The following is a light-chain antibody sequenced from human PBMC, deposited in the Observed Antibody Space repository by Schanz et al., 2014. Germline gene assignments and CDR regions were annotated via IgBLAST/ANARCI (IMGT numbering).Light chain of an antibody. CDR2: DVT. J-gene: IGLJ2*01. CDR1: SSDVGGHNF. V-gene: IGLV2-14*03. CDR3: SSYVSSSAVL. Sequence: QSAPTQPASVSGSPGQSITISCIGTSSDVGGHNFVSWYQQYPGKAPKLMIYDVTNRPSGVSNRFSGSKSGNTASLTISGLQAEDEADYYCSSYVSSSAVLFGGGTKLTVL.